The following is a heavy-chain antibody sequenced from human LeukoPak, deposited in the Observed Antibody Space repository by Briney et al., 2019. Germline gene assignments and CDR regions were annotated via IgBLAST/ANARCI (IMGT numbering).Heavy chain of an antibody. Sequence: TSVTVSCKTSGFTFIISAVQWVRQARGQRLEWIGWIVVGSGNTNYAQKFQERVTITRDMSTSTAYMELSSLRSEDTAVYYCAADPSYSSGYRYYFDYWGQGTLVTVSS. D-gene: IGHD3-22*01. CDR3: AADPSYSSGYRYYFDY. V-gene: IGHV1-58*01. J-gene: IGHJ4*02. CDR2: IVVGSGNT. CDR1: GFTFIISA.